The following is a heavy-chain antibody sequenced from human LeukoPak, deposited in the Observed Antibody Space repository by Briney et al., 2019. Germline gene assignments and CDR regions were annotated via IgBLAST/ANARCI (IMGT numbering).Heavy chain of an antibody. D-gene: IGHD3-22*01. CDR1: GGTFSSYA. V-gene: IGHV1-69*13. CDR2: IIPIFGTA. CDR3: ARIYYDSSGYYNLDY. Sequence: SVNVSCKASGGTFSSYAISWVRQAPGQGLEWMGGIIPIFGTANYAQKFQGRVTITADESTSTAYMELSSLRSDDTAVYYCARIYYDSSGYYNLDYWGQGTLVTVSS. J-gene: IGHJ4*02.